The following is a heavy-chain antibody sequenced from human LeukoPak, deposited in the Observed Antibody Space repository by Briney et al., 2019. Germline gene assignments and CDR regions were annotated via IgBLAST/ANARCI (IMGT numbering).Heavy chain of an antibody. J-gene: IGHJ4*02. V-gene: IGHV3-30*02. CDR3: AKDPGLGYYFDY. Sequence: GGSLRLSCAASGFTFSSYGMHWVRQAPGKGLEWVAFIRYDGSNKYYADSVEGRFTISRDNSKSTLYLQMNSLRAEDTAVYYCAKDPGLGYYFDYWGQGTLVTVSS. D-gene: IGHD3/OR15-3a*01. CDR2: IRYDGSNK. CDR1: GFTFSSYG.